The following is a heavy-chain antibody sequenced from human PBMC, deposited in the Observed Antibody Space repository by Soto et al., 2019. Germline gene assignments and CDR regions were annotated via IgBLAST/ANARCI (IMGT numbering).Heavy chain of an antibody. CDR3: ARTMERRGNYFDY. D-gene: IGHD1-26*01. Sequence: QVQLVESGGGVVQPGRSLRLSCAASGFTFSSYGMHWVRQAPGKGLEWVAVIWYDGSNKYYADSGKGLFTISRDNSKNTLYLKMNSLSAEDPAVDDCARTMERRGNYFDYWGQGALGTVSS. J-gene: IGHJ4*02. CDR2: IWYDGSNK. CDR1: GFTFSSYG. V-gene: IGHV3-33*01.